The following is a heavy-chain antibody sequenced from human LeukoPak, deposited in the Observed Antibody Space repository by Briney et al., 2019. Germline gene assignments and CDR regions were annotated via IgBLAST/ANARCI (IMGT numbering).Heavy chain of an antibody. Sequence: PSETLSLTCTVSGGSISSSSYYWGCIRQPPGKGLEWIASIYYSGSTYYNPSLKSRVTISVDTSKNQFSLKLSSVTAADTAVYYCARLTIFGVVNRDYWGQGTLVTVSS. J-gene: IGHJ4*02. CDR1: GGSISSSSYY. D-gene: IGHD3-3*01. V-gene: IGHV4-39*01. CDR3: ARLTIFGVVNRDY. CDR2: IYYSGST.